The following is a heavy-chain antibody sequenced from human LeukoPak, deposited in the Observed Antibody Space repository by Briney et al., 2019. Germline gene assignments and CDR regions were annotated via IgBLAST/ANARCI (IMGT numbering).Heavy chain of an antibody. D-gene: IGHD3-3*01. CDR2: ISGSGGST. J-gene: IGHJ6*03. CDR1: GFTFSSYA. V-gene: IGHV3-23*01. Sequence: PGGSLRLSCAASGFTFSSYAMSWVRQAPGKGLEWVSAISGSGGSTYYADSVKGRFTISRDNSKNTLYLQMNSLRAEDTAVYYCAKENHALLRFLEWFGYMDVWGKGTTVTVSS. CDR3: AKENHALLRFLEWFGYMDV.